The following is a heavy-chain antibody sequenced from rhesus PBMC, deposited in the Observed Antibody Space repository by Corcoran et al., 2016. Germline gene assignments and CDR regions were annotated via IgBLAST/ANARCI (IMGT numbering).Heavy chain of an antibody. CDR3: MYCSGGGNYG. V-gene: IGHV3-100*02. CDR2: ISESGGTI. Sequence: DVQLVESGGGLVKPGGSLRLSCVASGFTSSSYEMHWGRQAPGKGLEWVSVISESGGTIYYADSAQGRFTISRANAKNSLFLQMNSLRAEDTAVYYCMYCSGGGNYGWGQGVLVTVSS. D-gene: IGHD2-39*02. CDR1: GFTSSSYE. J-gene: IGHJ4*01.